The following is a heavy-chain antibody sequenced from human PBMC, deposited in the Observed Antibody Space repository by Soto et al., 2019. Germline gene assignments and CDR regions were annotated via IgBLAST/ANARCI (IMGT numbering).Heavy chain of an antibody. CDR3: ARVRTMFWTVISAFDF. J-gene: IGHJ4*02. CDR1: GYIFTSCY. V-gene: IGHV1-46*01. CDR2: INPSGGTT. Sequence: QVQLVQSGAEVKKPGASVKVSCKASGYIFTSCYLHWVRQAPGQGLEWVGMINPSGGTTSYAPKFKGRVSMSRDMSTSTDDLDLSSLTSEDTTMYYCARVRTMFWTVISAFDFWGQGTLVTVSS. D-gene: IGHD3-9*01.